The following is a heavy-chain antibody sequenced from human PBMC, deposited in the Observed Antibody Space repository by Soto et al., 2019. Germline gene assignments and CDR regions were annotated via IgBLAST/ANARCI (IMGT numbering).Heavy chain of an antibody. V-gene: IGHV3-30*18. J-gene: IGHJ4*02. CDR3: AKEFHSWNYFDY. CDR1: GFTFSRSA. CDR2: ISYDGSNK. D-gene: IGHD1-20*01. Sequence: PGGSLRLSCAASGFTFSRSAMHWVRQAPGKGLEWVAVISYDGSNKFYADSVKGRFTISRDNFRNTLYLQMNSLRAEDTAVYYCAKEFHSWNYFDYWGQGTLFTVSS.